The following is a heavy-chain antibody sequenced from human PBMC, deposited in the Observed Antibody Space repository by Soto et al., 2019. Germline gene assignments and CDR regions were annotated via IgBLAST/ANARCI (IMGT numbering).Heavy chain of an antibody. CDR2: IGSTGVDT. CDR3: AKKRGEIPAFDT. J-gene: IGHJ4*02. D-gene: IGHD3-16*01. CDR1: GFTFGSYA. V-gene: IGHV3-23*01. Sequence: PGGSLRLSCAASGFTFGSYAMTWVRQAPGNGLEWVSSIGSTGVDTYYADSVKGRFTISRDDSKNTLYLQLDSLGAEDTAEYYWAKKRGEIPAFDTWGQGTQVTVSS.